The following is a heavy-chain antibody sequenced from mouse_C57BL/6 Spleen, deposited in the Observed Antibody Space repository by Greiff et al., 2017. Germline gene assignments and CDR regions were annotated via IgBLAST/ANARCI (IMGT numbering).Heavy chain of an antibody. J-gene: IGHJ4*01. CDR2: IDPETGGT. D-gene: IGHD1-1*01. CDR1: GYTFTDYE. Sequence: VQLQQSGAELVRPGASVTLSCKASGYTFTDYEMHWVKQTPVHGLEWIGAIDPETGGTAYNQKFKGKAILTADKSSSTAYMELRSLTSEDSAVYYCTRSVTTVVAHYAMDYWGQGTSVTVSS. CDR3: TRSVTTVVAHYAMDY. V-gene: IGHV1-15*01.